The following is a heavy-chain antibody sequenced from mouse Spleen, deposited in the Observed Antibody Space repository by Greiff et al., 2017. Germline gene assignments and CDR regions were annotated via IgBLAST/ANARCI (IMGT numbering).Heavy chain of an antibody. CDR3: ARSTTVLYYFDY. J-gene: IGHJ2*01. V-gene: IGHV1-76*01. D-gene: IGHD1-1*01. CDR1: GYTFTDYY. Sequence: QVQLKESGAELVRPGASVKLSCKASGYTFTDYYINWVKQRPGQGLEWIARIYPGSGNTYYNEKFKGKATLTAEKSSSTAYMQLSSLTSEDSAVYFCARSTTVLYYFDYWGQGTTLTVSS. CDR2: IYPGSGNT.